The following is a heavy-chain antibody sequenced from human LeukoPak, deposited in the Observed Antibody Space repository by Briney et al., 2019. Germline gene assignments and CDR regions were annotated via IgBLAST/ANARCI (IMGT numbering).Heavy chain of an antibody. D-gene: IGHD3-22*01. Sequence: SETLSLTCTVSGDSIINNYWSWVRQPPAKGLEWIGFIYYSGNANYNPSLQSRVTISVDTSKNQFSMKLTSATAADTAVYYCARVMDHYDSRGLFGAYFDYWGQGAPVTVSS. V-gene: IGHV4-59*01. CDR2: IYYSGNA. CDR3: ARVMDHYDSRGLFGAYFDY. J-gene: IGHJ4*02. CDR1: GDSIINNY.